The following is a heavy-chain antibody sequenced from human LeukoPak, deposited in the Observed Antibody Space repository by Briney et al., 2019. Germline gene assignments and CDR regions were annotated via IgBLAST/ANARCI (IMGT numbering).Heavy chain of an antibody. Sequence: PSETLSLTCTVSGDSISSYYWSWFRQPPGKGLEFIGYIFYTGSTNYNPSLKSRVTISVDTSKNQFSLKLSSVTAADTAVYYCAKWTEGGAFDSWGQGTMLIVSS. CDR2: IFYTGST. CDR3: AKWTEGGAFDS. D-gene: IGHD1-26*01. J-gene: IGHJ3*01. V-gene: IGHV4-59*01. CDR1: GDSISSYY.